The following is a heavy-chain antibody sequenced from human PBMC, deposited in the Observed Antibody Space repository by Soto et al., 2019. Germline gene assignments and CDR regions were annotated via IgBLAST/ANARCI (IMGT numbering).Heavy chain of an antibody. CDR1: GFTFGSYA. CDR3: ARTRGYSGYESFFDY. J-gene: IGHJ4*02. CDR2: ISGSGGST. V-gene: IGHV3-23*01. D-gene: IGHD5-12*01. Sequence: GGSLRLSCAASGFTFGSYAMRWVRQAPGKGLEWVSAISGSGGSTYYADSVKGRFTISRENAKNSLYLQMNSLRAGDTAVYYCARTRGYSGYESFFDYWGQGTLVTVSS.